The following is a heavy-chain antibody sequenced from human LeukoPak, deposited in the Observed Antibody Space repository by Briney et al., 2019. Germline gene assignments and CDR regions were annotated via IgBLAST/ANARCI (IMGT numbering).Heavy chain of an antibody. CDR3: ARDARRYYDSSGYTGWYFDL. D-gene: IGHD3-22*01. J-gene: IGHJ2*01. CDR1: GGSISSYY. CDR2: IYYSGNT. V-gene: IGHV4-59*01. Sequence: PSQTLSLTCTVSGGSISSYYWSWIRQPPGKGLEWVGYIYYSGNTNYNPSLKSRVTISVDASKNQFSLKLSSVTAADTAVYYCARDARRYYDSSGYTGWYFDLWGRGTLVTVSS.